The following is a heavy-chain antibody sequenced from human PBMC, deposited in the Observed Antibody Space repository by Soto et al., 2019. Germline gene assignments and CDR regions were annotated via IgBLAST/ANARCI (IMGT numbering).Heavy chain of an antibody. CDR2: ISSSGDTT. V-gene: IGHV3-23*01. D-gene: IGHD3-10*02. CDR3: AKRNFIPLFFLDY. CDR1: GFTFRNYA. Sequence: HPGGSLRLSCAASGFTFRNYAMSWVRQAPGQGLEWISSISSSGDTTYYADSVQGRFTISRDNSQNTVYLQMNSLRAEDTAVYYCAKRNFIPLFFLDYWGQGTLVTVSS. J-gene: IGHJ4*02.